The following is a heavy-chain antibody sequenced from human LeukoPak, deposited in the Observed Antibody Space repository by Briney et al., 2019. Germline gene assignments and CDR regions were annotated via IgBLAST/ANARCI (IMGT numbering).Heavy chain of an antibody. CDR1: GASVSSASY. V-gene: IGHV4-61*01. CDR2: IYNGVNT. CDR3: ARSRAFNSGAFDP. Sequence: SETLSLTCTVSGASVSSASYWTWIRQPPGKGVEWIAHIYNGVNTNYNPSLKSRVTISVDTSKHQFSLRLNSVTAADTAVYYCARSRAFNSGAFDPWGQGSLVTVSP. D-gene: IGHD1-26*01. J-gene: IGHJ5*02.